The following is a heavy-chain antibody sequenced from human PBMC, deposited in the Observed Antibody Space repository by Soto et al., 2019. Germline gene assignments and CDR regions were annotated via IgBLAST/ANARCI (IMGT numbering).Heavy chain of an antibody. J-gene: IGHJ3*02. D-gene: IGHD3-9*01. Sequence: GGSLRLSCAASGFTFSSYWMIWVRQAPGKGLEWVANIKQDGSEKYYVDSVKGRFTISRDNAKNSLYLQMNSLRAEDTAVYYCARGLDDILTGYSVPDAFDIWGQGTMVTVSS. CDR1: GFTFSSYW. V-gene: IGHV3-7*01. CDR2: IKQDGSEK. CDR3: ARGLDDILTGYSVPDAFDI.